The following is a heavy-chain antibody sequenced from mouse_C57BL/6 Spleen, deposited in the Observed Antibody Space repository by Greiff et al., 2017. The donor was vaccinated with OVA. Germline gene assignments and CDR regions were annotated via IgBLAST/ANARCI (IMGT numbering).Heavy chain of an antibody. Sequence: QVQLQQPGAELVKPGASVKMSCKASGYTFTSYWITWVKQRPGQGLEWIGDIYPGSGSTNYNEKFKSKATLTVDTSSSTAYMQLSSLTSEDSAVYYCARGGYYGSSAMGYWGQGASVTVSS. D-gene: IGHD1-1*01. CDR2: IYPGSGST. V-gene: IGHV1-55*01. CDR1: GYTFTSYW. J-gene: IGHJ4*01. CDR3: ARGGYYGSSAMGY.